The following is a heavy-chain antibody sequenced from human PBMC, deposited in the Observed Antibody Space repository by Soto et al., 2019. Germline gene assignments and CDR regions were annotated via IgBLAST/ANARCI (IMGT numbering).Heavy chain of an antibody. V-gene: IGHV1-69*13. CDR2: IIPIFGTA. D-gene: IGHD3-9*01. Sequence: SVKVSCKASGYTFTRSGISWVRQAPGQGLEWMGGIIPIFGTANYAQKFQGRVTITADESTSTAYMELSSLRSEDTAVYYCARSTSNYDILTGYPPRWFDPWG. CDR1: GYTFTRSG. CDR3: ARSTSNYDILTGYPPRWFDP. J-gene: IGHJ5*02.